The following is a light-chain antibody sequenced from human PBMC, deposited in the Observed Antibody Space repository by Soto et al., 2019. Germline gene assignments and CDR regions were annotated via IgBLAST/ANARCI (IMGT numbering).Light chain of an antibody. CDR2: DVT. CDR3: SSYSSSSTHVV. J-gene: IGLJ2*01. V-gene: IGLV2-14*03. CDR1: SRDVGDFNY. Sequence: QSALTQPASVSGSPGRSVTISCTGSSRDVGDFNYVSWYQHLPGRAPKLIIYDVTNRPSGISYRFSASKSGRTASLTISGRQAEEEADYYCSSYSSSSTHVVFGGGTKLTVL.